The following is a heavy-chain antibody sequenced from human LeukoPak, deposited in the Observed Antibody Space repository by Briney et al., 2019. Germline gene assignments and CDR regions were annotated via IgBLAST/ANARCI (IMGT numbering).Heavy chain of an antibody. CDR2: MNPNNNNT. J-gene: IGHJ4*02. CDR3: ARYLRSNYNFDF. Sequence: GASVKVSCKASGYTFTSYDINWVRQATGQGLEWMGWMNPNNNNTGYAQKFQGRVTMTRNTSISTAYMELSSLRSEDTAVYYCARYLRSNYNFDFWGQGTLVTVSS. V-gene: IGHV1-8*01. CDR1: GYTFTSYD. D-gene: IGHD5-24*01.